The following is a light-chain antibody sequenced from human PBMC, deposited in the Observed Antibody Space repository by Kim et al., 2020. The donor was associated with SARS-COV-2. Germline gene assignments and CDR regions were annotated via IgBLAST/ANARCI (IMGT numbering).Light chain of an antibody. J-gene: IGKJ1*01. V-gene: IGKV3-15*01. CDR3: QQYNNWPRT. CDR2: AAS. CDR1: QTVGRN. Sequence: ETVMTQSPATLSVSPGERATLSCGASQTVGRNLVWYQQKPGQSPRLLIFAASTRATGIPARFSGSGSGTEFTLTISSLQSEDFAVYYCQQYNNWPRTFGQGTKVEIK.